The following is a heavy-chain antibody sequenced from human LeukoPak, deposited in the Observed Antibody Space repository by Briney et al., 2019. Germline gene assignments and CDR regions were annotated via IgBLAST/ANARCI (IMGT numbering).Heavy chain of an antibody. D-gene: IGHD4-11*01. CDR3: ARGGTVTTYYYYYYMDV. V-gene: IGHV4-59*01. Sequence: SETLSLTCTVSGGSISSYYWSWIRQPPGKGLEWIGYIYYSGSTNYNPSLKSRVTISVDTPKNQFSLKLSSVTAADTAVYYCARGGTVTTYYYYYYMDVWGKGTTVTVSS. CDR1: GGSISSYY. CDR2: IYYSGST. J-gene: IGHJ6*03.